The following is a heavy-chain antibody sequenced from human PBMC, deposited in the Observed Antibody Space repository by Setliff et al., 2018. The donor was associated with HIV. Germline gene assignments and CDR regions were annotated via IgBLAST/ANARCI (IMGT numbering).Heavy chain of an antibody. CDR2: MYSSGNN. CDR3: VRNHEWALGT. CDR1: GVSITSADYY. V-gene: IGHV4-31*11. D-gene: IGHD1-26*01. J-gene: IGHJ5*02. Sequence: SETLSLTCAVSGVSITSADYYWSWIRQHPVKGLEWIGYMYSSGNNYYNPSLKSRLVVSVDESKNQFSLNLSSVTAADTAVYFCVRNHEWALGTWGQGLLVTVSS.